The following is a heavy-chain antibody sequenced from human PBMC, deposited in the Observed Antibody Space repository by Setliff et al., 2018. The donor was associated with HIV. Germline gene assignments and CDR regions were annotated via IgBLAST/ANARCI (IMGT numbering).Heavy chain of an antibody. J-gene: IGHJ6*03. CDR1: GYTFSNYD. CDR2: MNPDSRNT. D-gene: IGHD3-22*01. V-gene: IGHV1-8*02. CDR3: ARARTDYYDRRRRSHYYIDV. Sequence: ASVKVSCKPSGYTFSNYDINWVRQAAGQGLEWMGWMNPDSRNTGYAQRFEGRVTLTWDTSISTAYLELNHLKSDDTAVYYCARARTDYYDRRRRSHYYIDVWARGATVTVLL.